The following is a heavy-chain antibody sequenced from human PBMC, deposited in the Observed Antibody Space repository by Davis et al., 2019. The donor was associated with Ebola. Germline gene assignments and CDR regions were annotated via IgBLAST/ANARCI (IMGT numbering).Heavy chain of an antibody. V-gene: IGHV3-73*01. CDR3: TRRGYSYGYYYYGMDV. CDR1: GFTFSGYA. D-gene: IGHD5-18*01. CDR2: IRSKANSYAT. J-gene: IGHJ6*02. Sequence: GGSLRLSCAASGFTFSGYAMHWVRQAPGKGLEWVGRIRSKANSYATAYAASVKGRFTISRDDSKNTAYLQMNSLKTEDTAVYYCTRRGYSYGYYYYGMDVWGQGTTVTVSS.